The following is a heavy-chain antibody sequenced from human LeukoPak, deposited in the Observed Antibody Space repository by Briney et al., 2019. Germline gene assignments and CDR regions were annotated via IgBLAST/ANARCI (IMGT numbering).Heavy chain of an antibody. J-gene: IGHJ6*02. Sequence: GASVKVSCKGSGYTFTSIGLSWVRQAPGQGLEWMGWIDNYSGDTNYAQNFQGRVTMTTDTTTSTAYMELRSLRSDDTAVYYCARDYSIRVAASSYGMDVWGQGTTVTVSS. CDR3: ARDYSIRVAASSYGMDV. V-gene: IGHV1-18*01. D-gene: IGHD6-19*01. CDR2: IDNYSGDT. CDR1: GYTFTSIG.